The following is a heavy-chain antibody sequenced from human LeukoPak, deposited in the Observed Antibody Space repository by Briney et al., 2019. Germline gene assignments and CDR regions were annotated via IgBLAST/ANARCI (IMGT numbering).Heavy chain of an antibody. CDR3: ARLSAAVHLAAFDL. CDR2: IHTSGSN. Sequence: SESLSLTCAVSGVSISPYYWAWIRQPPGKGLEWIEYIHTSGSNNQYPSLKSRVTISVDKSKSRCALRLTSVTAADTAVYYCARLSAAVHLAAFDLWGQGTMVTVSS. J-gene: IGHJ3*01. V-gene: IGHV4-4*09. CDR1: GVSISPYY.